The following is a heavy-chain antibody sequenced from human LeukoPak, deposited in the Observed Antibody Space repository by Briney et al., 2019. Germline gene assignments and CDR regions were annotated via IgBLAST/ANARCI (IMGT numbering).Heavy chain of an antibody. J-gene: IGHJ6*02. V-gene: IGHV3-21*01. CDR1: GFTFSSYS. D-gene: IGHD3-9*01. CDR2: ISSSSSHI. Sequence: PGGSLRLSCAASGFTFSSYSMNWVRQAPGKGLEWVSSISSSSSHIYYADSVKGRFTISRDNAKNSLYLQMNSLRAEDTAVYYCAREKTYYDILTGYYVGGDYYYGMDVWGQGTTVTVSS. CDR3: AREKTYYDILTGYYVGGDYYYGMDV.